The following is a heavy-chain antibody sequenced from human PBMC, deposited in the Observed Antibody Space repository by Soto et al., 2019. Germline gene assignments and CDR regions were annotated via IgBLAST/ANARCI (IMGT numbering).Heavy chain of an antibody. D-gene: IGHD3-3*01. Sequence: GGSLRLSCAASGFTFSSYSMNWVRQAPGKGLEWVSYISSSSSTIYYADSVKGRFTISRDNAENSLYLQMNSLRAEDTAVYYCARDPNFWSGPNWFDPWGQGTLVTVSS. J-gene: IGHJ5*02. CDR3: ARDPNFWSGPNWFDP. CDR1: GFTFSSYS. V-gene: IGHV3-48*01. CDR2: ISSSSSTI.